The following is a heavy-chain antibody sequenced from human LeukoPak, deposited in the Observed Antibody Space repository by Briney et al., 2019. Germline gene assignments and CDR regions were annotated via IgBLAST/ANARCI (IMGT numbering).Heavy chain of an antibody. Sequence: QSGGSLRLSCAASGLTFSSFWMSWVRQAPGKGLEWVANIKQDGSEKYYVVSMKGRFTISRDNAKNSLYLQMNSLRAEDTAVYYCAREKYAYWGQGTLVTVSS. J-gene: IGHJ4*02. CDR2: IKQDGSEK. V-gene: IGHV3-7*01. CDR1: GLTFSSFW. CDR3: AREKYAY. D-gene: IGHD2-2*01.